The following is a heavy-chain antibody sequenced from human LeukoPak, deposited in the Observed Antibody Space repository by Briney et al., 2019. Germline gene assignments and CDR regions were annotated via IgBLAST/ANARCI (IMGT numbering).Heavy chain of an antibody. Sequence: SETLSLTCAVSGYSISSGYYWGWIRQPPGKGLEWIGSIYHRGSTYYNPSLKSRVTISVDTSKNQFSLKLSSVTAADTAVYYCARPAGYFGSDAFDIWGQGTMVTVSS. D-gene: IGHD3-10*01. CDR2: IYHRGST. CDR1: GYSISSGYY. J-gene: IGHJ3*02. V-gene: IGHV4-38-2*01. CDR3: ARPAGYFGSDAFDI.